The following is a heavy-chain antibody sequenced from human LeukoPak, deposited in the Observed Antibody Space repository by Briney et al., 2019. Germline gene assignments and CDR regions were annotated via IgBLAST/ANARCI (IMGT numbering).Heavy chain of an antibody. CDR3: AKPARVPLH. V-gene: IGHV4-59*08. CDR2: IYNTGDK. Sequence: PSETLSLTCTVSGDSITSLYWSWIRQPPGKTLEWLGYIYNTGDKMYNPSLRARLTMSVDTSKNQVSLRLTSVTAADTAVYFCAKPARVPLHWRQGTVHRLF. CDR1: GDSITSLY. J-gene: IGHJ4*02. D-gene: IGHD6-6*01.